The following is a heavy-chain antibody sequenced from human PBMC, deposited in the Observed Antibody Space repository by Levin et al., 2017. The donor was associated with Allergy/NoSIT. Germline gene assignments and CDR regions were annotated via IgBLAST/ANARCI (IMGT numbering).Heavy chain of an antibody. V-gene: IGHV3-7*01. J-gene: IGHJ4*02. CDR1: GFTFSTYW. D-gene: IGHD3-16*02. CDR3: AKASRSFDDY. CDR2: IKQDGSEK. Sequence: PGGSLRLSCVVSGFTFSTYWMSWVRQAPGKGLEWLANIKQDGSEKYYVDSVKGRFTISRDNAKNSLYLQMSSLRADDTAVYYCAKASRSFDDYWGQGTLVTVSS.